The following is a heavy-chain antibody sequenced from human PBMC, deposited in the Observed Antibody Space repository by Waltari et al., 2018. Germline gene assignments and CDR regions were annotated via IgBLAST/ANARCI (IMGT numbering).Heavy chain of an antibody. Sequence: EVQLVQSGAEVKKPGESLKISCKGSGYSFTSYWIGWVRQMPGKGLEWMWIIYPGDSDTRYSPSFQGQVTISADKSISTAYLQWSSLKASDTAMYYCARGALRYFDWPHPFYYYMDVWGKGTTVTVSS. J-gene: IGHJ6*03. CDR1: GYSFTSYW. CDR2: IYPGDSDT. D-gene: IGHD3-9*01. V-gene: IGHV5-51*03. CDR3: ARGALRYFDWPHPFYYYMDV.